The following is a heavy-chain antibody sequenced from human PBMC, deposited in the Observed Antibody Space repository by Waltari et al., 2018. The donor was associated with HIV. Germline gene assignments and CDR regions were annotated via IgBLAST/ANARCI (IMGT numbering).Heavy chain of an antibody. D-gene: IGHD4-4*01. CDR3: ARSFSGYSNYFDP. J-gene: IGHJ5*02. CDR1: GGSMTSSSYY. V-gene: IGHV4-39*01. Sequence: QLQLQGSGPGLVKSSETLSLTCTVSGGSMTSSSYYWGWIRQPPGKGLEWIWSMSYSGSTYHNPSLRSRLTISVDTSKNQFSLKLTSVTAADTAVYYCARSFSGYSNYFDPWGQGTLVTVSS. CDR2: MSYSGST.